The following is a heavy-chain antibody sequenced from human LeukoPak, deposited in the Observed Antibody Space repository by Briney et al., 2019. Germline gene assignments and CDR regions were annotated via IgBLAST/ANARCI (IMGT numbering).Heavy chain of an antibody. J-gene: IGHJ4*02. CDR3: AREKGGIRSVDY. V-gene: IGHV3-33*01. D-gene: IGHD2-21*01. CDR2: IWYDGSSK. Sequence: PGGSLRLSCTASGFTFSNYGMHWVRQAPGKGLEWVAVIWYDGSSKYYPDSVKGRFTISRDNSKNTLYLQMNSLRAEDTAVYYCAREKGGIRSVDYWGQGTLVTVSS. CDR1: GFTFSNYG.